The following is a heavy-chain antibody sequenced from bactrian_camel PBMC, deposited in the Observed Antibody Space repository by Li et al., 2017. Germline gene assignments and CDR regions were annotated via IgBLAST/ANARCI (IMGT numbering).Heavy chain of an antibody. D-gene: IGHD7*01. V-gene: IGHV3S40*01. CDR3: SKWWAN. Sequence: DVQLVESGGGLVQPGGSLRLSCTASGFTFSSYAMSWVRQAPGKGLEWVSTIGNDASRTYYADFVKGRATISKDIAKNMLYLQLNNLESEDTAIYYCSKWWANWGQGTQVTVS. CDR2: IGNDASRT. CDR1: GFTFSSYA. J-gene: IGHJ4*01.